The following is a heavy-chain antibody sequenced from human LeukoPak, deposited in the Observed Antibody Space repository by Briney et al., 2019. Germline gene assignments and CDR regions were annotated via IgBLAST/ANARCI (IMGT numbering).Heavy chain of an antibody. J-gene: IGHJ4*02. CDR2: IWYDGSNK. Sequence: PGRSLRLSCAASGFTFSSYGMHWVRQAPGKGLEWVAVIWYDGSNKYYADSVKGRFTISRDNSKNTLYLQMNSLRAEDTAVYYCARDHVGASDWGQGTLVTVSS. V-gene: IGHV3-33*01. CDR3: ARDHVGASD. CDR1: GFTFSSYG. D-gene: IGHD1-26*01.